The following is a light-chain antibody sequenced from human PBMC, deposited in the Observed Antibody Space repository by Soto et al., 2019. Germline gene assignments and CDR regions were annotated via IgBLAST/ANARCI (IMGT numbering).Light chain of an antibody. J-gene: IGLJ1*01. CDR3: SSYTSSSTYV. V-gene: IGLV2-14*01. CDR1: SSDVGGYNY. Sequence: QSALPQPASVSGSPGQSITISCTGTSSDVGGYNYVSWYQQHPGKAPKLMIYEVSNRPSGVSNRFSGSKSGNTAALTISGLHAEDEADYCCSSYTSSSTYVFGTGTKLTVL. CDR2: EVS.